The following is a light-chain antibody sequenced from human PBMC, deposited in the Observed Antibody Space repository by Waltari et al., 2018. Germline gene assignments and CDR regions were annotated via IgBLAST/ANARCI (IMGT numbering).Light chain of an antibody. CDR1: SSNIGSNY. V-gene: IGLV1-47*01. Sequence: QSVLTQPPSASGTPGQRVTISCSGSSSNIGSNYVYWYQQLPGTAPKRLIYRNNQRPSGGRDRFSDSKSGTAASLASSGLRSEDEADYYCAAWDASLSGPVFGGGTKLTVL. CDR2: RNN. J-gene: IGLJ2*01. CDR3: AAWDASLSGPV.